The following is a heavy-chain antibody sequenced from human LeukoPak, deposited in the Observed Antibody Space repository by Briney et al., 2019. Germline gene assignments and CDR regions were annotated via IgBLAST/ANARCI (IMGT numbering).Heavy chain of an antibody. V-gene: IGHV4-31*03. Sequence: PSETLSLTCTVSGGSISSGGYCWSWIRQHPGKGLEWIGYIYYSGSTYYNPSLKSRVTISVDTSKNQFSLKLSSVTAADTAVYYCARASRITIFGVVPGWFDPWGQGTLVTVSS. J-gene: IGHJ5*02. CDR2: IYYSGST. CDR1: GGSISSGGYC. D-gene: IGHD3-3*01. CDR3: ARASRITIFGVVPGWFDP.